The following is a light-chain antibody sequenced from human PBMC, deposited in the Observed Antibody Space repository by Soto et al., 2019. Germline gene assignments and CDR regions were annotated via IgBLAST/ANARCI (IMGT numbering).Light chain of an antibody. CDR1: QSISSW. J-gene: IGKJ1*01. CDR2: RAS. V-gene: IGKV1-5*03. Sequence: DIQMTQSPSTLSASVRDRVTITCRASQSISSWLAWYQQKPGKAPKLLIYRASTLETGVPSRFRGSGSGTEFTLTISSLQPDDFATYYCQHYYNYSWTFGQGTKVEIK. CDR3: QHYYNYSWT.